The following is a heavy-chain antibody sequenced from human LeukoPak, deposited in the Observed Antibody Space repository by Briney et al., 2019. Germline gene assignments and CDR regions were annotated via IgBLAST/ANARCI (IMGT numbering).Heavy chain of an antibody. D-gene: IGHD6-6*01. CDR1: GGSISSNTYY. CDR2: IYYSGST. V-gene: IGHV4-39*01. CDR3: AREYSSSSGRRAFDI. J-gene: IGHJ3*02. Sequence: PSETLSLTCSVSGGSISSNTYYWGWIRQPPGKGLEWIGSIYYSGSTFYNPSLKSRVTISVDTSKNQFSLRLSSVTAADTAVYYCAREYSSSSGRRAFDIWGQGTMVTVSS.